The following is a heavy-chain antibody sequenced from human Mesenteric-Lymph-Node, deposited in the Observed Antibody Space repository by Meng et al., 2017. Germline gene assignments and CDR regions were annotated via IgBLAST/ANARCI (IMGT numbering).Heavy chain of an antibody. J-gene: IGHJ4*02. Sequence: GESLKISCEGSGFTFSASAMHWVRQASGKGPEWVGRIRSKANSYATAYGESVKGRFTISRDDSKNTAYLHMDSLKADDTAVYYCARSAFELGTIIHWGQGTLVTVSS. D-gene: IGHD7-27*01. CDR1: GFTFSASA. CDR2: IRSKANSYAT. CDR3: ARSAFELGTIIH. V-gene: IGHV3-73*01.